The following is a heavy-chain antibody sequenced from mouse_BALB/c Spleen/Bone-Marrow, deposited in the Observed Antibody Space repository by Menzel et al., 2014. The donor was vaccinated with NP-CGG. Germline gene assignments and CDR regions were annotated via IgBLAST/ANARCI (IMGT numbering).Heavy chain of an antibody. Sequence: VQLQQSGPGLVKPSQSLSLTCTVTGYSITSDYAWNWIRQFPGNKLEWMGYISYSGSTSYNPSLKSRISITRDTSKNQFFLQLNSVTTEDTATYYCARWGGYYAMDYWGQGTSVTVSS. CDR1: GYSITSDYA. CDR3: ARWGGYYAMDY. J-gene: IGHJ4*01. V-gene: IGHV3-2*02. CDR2: ISYSGST. D-gene: IGHD1-1*02.